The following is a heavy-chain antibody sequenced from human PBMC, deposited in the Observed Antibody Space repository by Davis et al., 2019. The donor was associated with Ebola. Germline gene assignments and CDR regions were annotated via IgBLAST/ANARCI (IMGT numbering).Heavy chain of an antibody. CDR3: AREGTGSAGWFDP. CDR1: GDSVSGKRAA. CDR2: TYYTSKWYD. V-gene: IGHV6-1*01. Sequence: HSQTLSLTCAISGDSVSGKRAAWNWIRQSPSRGLEWLGRTYYTSKWYDDYALSVKGRITIKPDTSKNQFSLQLDSVTPEDTAIYYCAREGTGSAGWFDPWGQGTLVTVSS. J-gene: IGHJ5*02.